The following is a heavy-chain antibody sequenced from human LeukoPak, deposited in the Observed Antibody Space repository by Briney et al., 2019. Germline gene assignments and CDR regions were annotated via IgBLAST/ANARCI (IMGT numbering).Heavy chain of an antibody. CDR3: AIGAIVVVPAANDPFYFDY. CDR2: IIPIFGTA. V-gene: IGHV1-69*05. Sequence: ASVKVSCKASGGTFSSYAISWVRRAPGQGLEWMGGIIPIFGTANYAQKFQGRVTITTDESTSTAYMELSSLRSEDTAVYYCAIGAIVVVPAANDPFYFDYWGQGTLVTVSS. D-gene: IGHD2-2*01. J-gene: IGHJ4*02. CDR1: GGTFSSYA.